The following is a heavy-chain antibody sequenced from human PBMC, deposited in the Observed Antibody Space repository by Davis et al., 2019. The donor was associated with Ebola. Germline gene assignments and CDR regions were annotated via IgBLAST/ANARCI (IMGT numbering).Heavy chain of an antibody. CDR3: ARGFRRGFDY. V-gene: IGHV4-59*12. CDR1: GGSISSYY. Sequence: MPSETLSLTCTVSGGSISSYYWSWIRQPPGKGLEWIGYIYYSGSTNYNPSLKSRVTISVDTSKNQFSLKLSSVTAADTAVYYCARGFRRGFDYWGQGTLVTVSS. CDR2: IYYSGST. J-gene: IGHJ4*02. D-gene: IGHD2/OR15-2a*01.